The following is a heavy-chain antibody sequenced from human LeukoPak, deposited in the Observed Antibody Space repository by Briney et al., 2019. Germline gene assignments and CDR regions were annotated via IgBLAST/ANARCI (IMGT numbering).Heavy chain of an antibody. CDR1: GGSFSGYY. CDR3: ARGIPGRSIDY. Sequence: SETLSLTCAVYGGSFSGYYWSWIRQPLGKGLEWIGEINHSGSTNYNPSLKSRVTISVDTSKNQFSLKLTSVTAADTAVYHCARGIPGRSIDYWGQGALVTVSS. D-gene: IGHD3-16*02. CDR2: INHSGST. V-gene: IGHV4-34*01. J-gene: IGHJ4*02.